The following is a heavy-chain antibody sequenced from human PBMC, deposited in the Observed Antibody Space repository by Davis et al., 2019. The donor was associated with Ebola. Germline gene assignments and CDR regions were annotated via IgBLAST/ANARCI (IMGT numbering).Heavy chain of an antibody. CDR3: ARGTFDWLNLPGYYFDY. Sequence: MPGGSLRLSCTVSGGSISSYYWSWIRQPPGKGLEWIGYIYYSGSTNYNPSLKSRVTISVDTSKNQFSLKLSSVTAADTAVYYCARGTFDWLNLPGYYFDYWGQGTLVTVSS. J-gene: IGHJ4*02. CDR1: GGSISSYY. CDR2: IYYSGST. V-gene: IGHV4-59*01. D-gene: IGHD3-9*01.